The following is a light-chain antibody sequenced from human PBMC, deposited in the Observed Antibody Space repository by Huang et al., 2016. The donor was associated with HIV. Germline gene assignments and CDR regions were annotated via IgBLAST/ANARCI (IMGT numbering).Light chain of an antibody. V-gene: IGKV1-39*01. CDR1: HSIRAY. J-gene: IGKJ4*01. Sequence: DIQMTQSPSSLSASVGDRVTSTCRASHSIRAYLNWYQQKPGKAPKLLIYGASTLQSGFPSRFSGSGSGTDFTLTINSLQPEDCATYYCQKSYTTPLPFGGGTKVEI. CDR3: QKSYTTPLP. CDR2: GAS.